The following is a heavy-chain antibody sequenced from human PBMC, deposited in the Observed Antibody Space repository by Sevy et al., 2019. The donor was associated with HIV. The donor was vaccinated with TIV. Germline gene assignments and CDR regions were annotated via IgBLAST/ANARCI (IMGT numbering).Heavy chain of an antibody. CDR1: GFTFSDHY. CDR3: ATHAGIAAAGRVFDY. CDR2: TRNKADGYTT. Sequence: GGSLRLSCVASGFTFSDHYMEWVRQAPGKGLEWVGRTRNKADGYTTEYAAHVKGRFTISRDDSKNSLYVQMNSLKAEETAVYYCATHAGIAAAGRVFDYWGQGTLVTVSS. D-gene: IGHD6-13*01. J-gene: IGHJ4*02. V-gene: IGHV3-72*01.